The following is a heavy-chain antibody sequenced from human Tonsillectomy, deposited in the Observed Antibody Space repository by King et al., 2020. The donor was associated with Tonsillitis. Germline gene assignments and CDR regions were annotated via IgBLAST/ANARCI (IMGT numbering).Heavy chain of an antibody. CDR2: ISYDGYNK. Sequence: VQLVESGGGVVQPGRSLRLSWAASAFTFSSYGMHWVLQASGKGLEWVAVISYDGYNKYYADSVKGRFTISRDNSKNTLYLQMNSLRAEDTAVYYCARDQVPAANYYYYGLVVWGQGTTVSVSS. D-gene: IGHD2-2*01. V-gene: IGHV3-30-3*01. CDR1: AFTFSSYG. CDR3: ARDQVPAANYYYYGLVV. J-gene: IGHJ6*02.